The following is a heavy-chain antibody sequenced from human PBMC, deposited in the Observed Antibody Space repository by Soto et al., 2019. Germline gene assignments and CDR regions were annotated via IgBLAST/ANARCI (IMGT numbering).Heavy chain of an antibody. V-gene: IGHV1-18*01. CDR1: GYTFTSYG. D-gene: IGHD2-15*01. CDR3: AWRSCSGGSCYDAFDI. CDR2: ISAYNGNT. Sequence: VASVKVCCKASGYTFTSYGISWVRQAPGQGLEWMGWISAYNGNTNYAQKLQGRVTMTTDTSTSTAYMELRSLRSDDTAVYYCAWRSCSGGSCYDAFDIWGQGTMVTVSS. J-gene: IGHJ3*02.